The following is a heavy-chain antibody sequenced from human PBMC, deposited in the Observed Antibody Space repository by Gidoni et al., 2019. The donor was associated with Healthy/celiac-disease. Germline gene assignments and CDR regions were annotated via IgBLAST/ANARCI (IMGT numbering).Heavy chain of an antibody. D-gene: IGHD3-22*01. CDR2: ISSSGSTI. J-gene: IGHJ6*02. CDR1: GFTFSAYY. CDR3: ARAPPSAHTPLDSSGSYYYYGMDV. Sequence: QVQLVESGGGLVKPGGSLRLSCAASGFTFSAYYMRWIRQAPGKGLEWFSYISSSGSTIYYADSVKGRFTISRDNAKNSLYLQMNSLRAEDTAVYYCARAPPSAHTPLDSSGSYYYYGMDVWGQGTTVTVSS. V-gene: IGHV3-11*01.